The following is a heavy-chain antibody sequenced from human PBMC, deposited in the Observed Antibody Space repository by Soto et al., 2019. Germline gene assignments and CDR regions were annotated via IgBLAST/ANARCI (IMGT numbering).Heavy chain of an antibody. V-gene: IGHV4-31*03. D-gene: IGHD3-10*01. CDR1: GGSISSGGYC. Sequence: SETLSLTCTVSGGSISSGGYCWSWIRQHPGKGLEWIGYIYYSGSTYYNPSLKSRVTISVDTSKNQFSLKLSSVTAADTAGYYCARVFRFGGMDVWGQGTTVTVS. J-gene: IGHJ6*02. CDR3: ARVFRFGGMDV. CDR2: IYYSGST.